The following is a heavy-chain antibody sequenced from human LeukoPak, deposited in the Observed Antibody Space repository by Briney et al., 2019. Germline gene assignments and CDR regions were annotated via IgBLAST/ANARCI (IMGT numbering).Heavy chain of an antibody. Sequence: PSETLSLTCTVSGGSIGSYFWSWIRQPPGKGLEWIGYIDNRGSTNYNPSLKSRVTISVDTSKNQFSLKLNSVTAADTAVYYCARGGSYTPYWGQGTLVTVSS. CDR3: ARGGSYTPY. V-gene: IGHV4-59*08. CDR1: GGSIGSYF. D-gene: IGHD1-26*01. CDR2: IDNRGST. J-gene: IGHJ4*02.